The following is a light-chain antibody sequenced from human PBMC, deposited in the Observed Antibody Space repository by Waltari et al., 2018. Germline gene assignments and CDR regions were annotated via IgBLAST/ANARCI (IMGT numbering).Light chain of an antibody. V-gene: IGLV1-40*01. CDR1: DSHIGAGYD. J-gene: IGLJ3*02. Sequence: QSVLTQPPSVSGAPGQRVPIACTGSDSHIGAGYDVHWYQQLPGTAPKLLIYGNTNRPSGVSDRFSGSKSGTSGSLAITGLQAEDEAYYYCQSYDRSLTGSWVFGGGTKLTVL. CDR3: QSYDRSLTGSWV. CDR2: GNT.